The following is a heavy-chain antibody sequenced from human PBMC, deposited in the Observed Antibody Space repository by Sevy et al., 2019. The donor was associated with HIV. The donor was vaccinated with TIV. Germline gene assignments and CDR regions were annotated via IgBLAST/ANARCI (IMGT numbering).Heavy chain of an antibody. J-gene: IGHJ4*02. D-gene: IGHD4-17*01. V-gene: IGHV3-48*03. CDR2: ISNSGTSM. CDR1: GFTFSSYE. Sequence: GGSLRLSCVASGFTFSSYEMNWVRQAPGKGLEWVSYISNSGTSMYYSDSVKGRFTISGDNARNSLYLQMNSLRDEDTAVYYCARDLPPSATTVAHVDCWGQGTLVTVSS. CDR3: ARDLPPSATTVAHVDC.